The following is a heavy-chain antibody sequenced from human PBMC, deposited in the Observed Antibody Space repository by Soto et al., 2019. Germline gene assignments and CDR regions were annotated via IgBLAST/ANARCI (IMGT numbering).Heavy chain of an antibody. V-gene: IGHV4-31*03. J-gene: IGHJ4*02. CDR3: ATYSGYDSSFDY. CDR2: IYYSGST. Sequence: SSETLSLTCTVSGGSISSGGYYWSWIRQHPGKGLEWIGYIYYSGSTYYNPSLKSRVTISVDTSKNQFSLKLSSVTPADTAVYYCATYSGYDSSFDYWGQGTLVTVSS. CDR1: GGSISSGGYY. D-gene: IGHD5-12*01.